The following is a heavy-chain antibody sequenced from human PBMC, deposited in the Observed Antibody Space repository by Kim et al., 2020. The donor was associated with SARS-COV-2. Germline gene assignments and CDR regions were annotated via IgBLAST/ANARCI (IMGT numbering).Heavy chain of an antibody. CDR3: ARDGPVGYYDILTGYYMNTQFDY. Sequence: ASVKVSCKASGYTFTSYGISWVRQAPGQGLEWMGWISAYKGNTNYAQKLQGRVTMTTDTSTSTAYMELRSLRSDDTAVYYCARDGPVGYYDILTGYYMNTQFDYWGQGALVTVSS. CDR2: ISAYKGNT. CDR1: GYTFTSYG. D-gene: IGHD3-9*01. J-gene: IGHJ4*02. V-gene: IGHV1-18*01.